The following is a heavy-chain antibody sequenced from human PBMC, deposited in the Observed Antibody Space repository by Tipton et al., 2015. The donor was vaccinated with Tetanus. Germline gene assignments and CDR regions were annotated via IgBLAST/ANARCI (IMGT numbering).Heavy chain of an antibody. V-gene: IGHV4-31*03. CDR1: GVSIKGGGFY. Sequence: TLSLTCSVSGVSIKGGGFYWTWIRQPPGKGLEWIGYIYSPGTTSYAPSLRGRATISFDSVKNHFSLSLSSVTAADTAMYYCARDGGNYFYYGMNVWGQGTKVTVSS. CDR2: IYSPGTT. J-gene: IGHJ6*02. CDR3: ARDGGNYFYYGMNV.